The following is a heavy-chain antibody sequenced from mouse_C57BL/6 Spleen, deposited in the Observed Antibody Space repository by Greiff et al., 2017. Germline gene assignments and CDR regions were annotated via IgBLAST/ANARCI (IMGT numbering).Heavy chain of an antibody. CDR3: ARPSYYYGPYFDY. J-gene: IGHJ2*01. D-gene: IGHD1-1*01. Sequence: VKLQQPGAELVKPGASVKMSCKASGYTFTSYWITWVKQRPGQGLEWIGDIYPGSGSTNYNEKFKSKATLTVDTSSSTAYMQLSSLTSEDSAVYYCARPSYYYGPYFDYWGQGTTLTVSS. CDR1: GYTFTSYW. V-gene: IGHV1-55*01. CDR2: IYPGSGST.